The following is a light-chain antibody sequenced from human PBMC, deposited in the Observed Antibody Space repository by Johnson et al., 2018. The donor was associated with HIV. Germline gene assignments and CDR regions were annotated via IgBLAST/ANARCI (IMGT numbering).Light chain of an antibody. V-gene: IGLV1-51*02. CDR1: SSNIGNNY. CDR2: ENN. Sequence: QLVLTQPPSVSAAPGQKVTISCSGSSSNIGNNYVSWYQQLPGTAPKLLIYENNKRPSGIPDRFSGSKSGTSATLGITGLPTGDEADYYCGTWDSGLSAGGVFGTGTKVTVL. J-gene: IGLJ1*01. CDR3: GTWDSGLSAGGV.